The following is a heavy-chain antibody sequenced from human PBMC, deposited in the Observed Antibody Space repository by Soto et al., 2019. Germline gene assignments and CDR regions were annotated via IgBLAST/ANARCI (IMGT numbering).Heavy chain of an antibody. Sequence: GGSLRLSCVVSGSTFSSDDMSWVRQAPGRGLEWVSGISDSGCSTYYADSVKGRLTISRDNAKNTLYLQMKSLRVEDTALYYCAKDGGWSLAVAGLFDYWGPGTQVTVSS. CDR1: GSTFSSDD. D-gene: IGHD6-19*01. V-gene: IGHV3-23*01. CDR3: AKDGGWSLAVAGLFDY. J-gene: IGHJ4*01. CDR2: ISDSGCST.